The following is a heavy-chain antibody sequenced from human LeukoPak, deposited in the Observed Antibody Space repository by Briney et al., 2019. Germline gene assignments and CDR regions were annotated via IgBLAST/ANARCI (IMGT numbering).Heavy chain of an antibody. CDR2: ISYIGST. CDR1: DDSFSSHY. Sequence: PSDTLSLTCAVSDDSFSSHYWTWIRQPPGKGLEWIGYISYIGSTNYNPSLKSRVTISIDASKNEFSLKLTSVTAADTAVYYCARDLVTVTKGIDIWGQGTMVTVSS. V-gene: IGHV4-59*11. D-gene: IGHD4-17*01. CDR3: ARDLVTVTKGIDI. J-gene: IGHJ3*02.